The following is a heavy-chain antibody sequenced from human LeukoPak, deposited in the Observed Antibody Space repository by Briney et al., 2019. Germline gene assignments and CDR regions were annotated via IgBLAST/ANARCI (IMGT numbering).Heavy chain of an antibody. CDR2: IYYSGST. J-gene: IGHJ4*02. D-gene: IGHD4-23*01. CDR1: GGSISSGGYY. V-gene: IGHV4-31*03. CDR3: ASLTPGGDYFGY. Sequence: PSETLSLTCTVSGGSISSGGYYWSWIRQHPGKGLEWIGYIYYSGSTYYNPSLKSRVTISVDTSKNQFSLKLSSVTAADTAVYYCASLTPGGDYFGYWGQGTLVTVSS.